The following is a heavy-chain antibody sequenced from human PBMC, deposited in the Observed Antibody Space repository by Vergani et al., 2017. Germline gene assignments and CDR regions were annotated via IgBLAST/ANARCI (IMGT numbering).Heavy chain of an antibody. V-gene: IGHV3-48*01. D-gene: IGHD7-27*01. CDR2: ISPSSTTI. Sequence: EVQLVESGGNLVQPGGSLRLSCAASGFTFSSYSMNWVRQAPGKGLEWVSYISPSSTTIYYADSVKGRFTISRDNVKNSLYLQMNSLRAEDTAVYYCARVQNWGYMDVWGKGTTVTVSS. CDR3: ARVQNWGYMDV. CDR1: GFTFSSYS. J-gene: IGHJ6*03.